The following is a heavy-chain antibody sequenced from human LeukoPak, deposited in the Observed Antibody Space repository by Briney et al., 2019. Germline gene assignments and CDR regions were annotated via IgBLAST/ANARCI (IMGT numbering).Heavy chain of an antibody. CDR2: ISGSGGST. D-gene: IGHD2-21*01. CDR3: AKGIRYYSPFDY. Sequence: SGGSLRLSCAASGFTFSSYGMSWVRQAPGKGLEWVSAISGSGGSTYYADSVKGRFTISRDNSKNTLYLQMNSLRAEDTALYYCAKGIRYYSPFDYWGQGTLVTVSS. V-gene: IGHV3-23*01. CDR1: GFTFSSYG. J-gene: IGHJ4*02.